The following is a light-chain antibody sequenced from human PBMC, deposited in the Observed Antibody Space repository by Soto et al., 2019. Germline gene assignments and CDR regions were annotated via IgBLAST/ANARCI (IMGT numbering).Light chain of an antibody. CDR3: SSHTSGNTRV. CDR2: EVT. J-gene: IGLJ1*01. Sequence: QSALTQPASVSGSPGQSIAISCTGTSSDVGGYYYVSWYQQHPDKAPKLMIYEVTKRPSGVSNRFSGSKSGNTASLTISGLQPEDEADYYCSSHTSGNTRVFGSGTKVTVL. V-gene: IGLV2-14*01. CDR1: SSDVGGYYY.